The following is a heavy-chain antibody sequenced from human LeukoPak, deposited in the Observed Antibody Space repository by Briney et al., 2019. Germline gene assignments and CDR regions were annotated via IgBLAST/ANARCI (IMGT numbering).Heavy chain of an antibody. D-gene: IGHD1-26*01. CDR2: RYYSGFI. V-gene: IGHV4-39*01. CDR3: ARLKVGTTHPDY. Sequence: NPSETLSLTCAVSDDSIISSDYYWGWIRQPPGKGLEWIGSRYYSGFIYYNPSVKSRVTISVDTSKSQLSLELTSVTAADTAVYYCARLKVGTTHPDYWGQGTLVTVSS. CDR1: DDSIISSDYY. J-gene: IGHJ4*02.